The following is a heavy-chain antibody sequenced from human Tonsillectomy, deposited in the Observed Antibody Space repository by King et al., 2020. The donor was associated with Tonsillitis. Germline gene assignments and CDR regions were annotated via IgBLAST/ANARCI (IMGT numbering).Heavy chain of an antibody. CDR3: AKVPLVYCRGGNGP. CDR2: ISNRGDST. J-gene: IGHJ5*02. V-gene: IGHV3-23*04. D-gene: IGHD2-15*01. Sequence: VQLVESGGGLVQPGGSLRLSCAASGFTFSSYAMTWVRQAPGKGLEWVSAISNRGDSTYYADSVKGRFTSSRDNSKNTLYLQMNSLRAEDTAVYYCAKVPLVYCRGGNGPWGQGTLVTVSS. CDR1: GFTFSSYA.